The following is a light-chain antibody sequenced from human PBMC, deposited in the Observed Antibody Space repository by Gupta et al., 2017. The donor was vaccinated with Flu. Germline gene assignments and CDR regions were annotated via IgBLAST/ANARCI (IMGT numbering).Light chain of an antibody. CDR1: SGNVGGYDF. Sequence: QSVLTQPRSVSGSPGQSVTISCTGTSGNVGGYDFVSWHQQYPGGSPKRFIFNVNKRPSGVPARFSCSKTGNTASPPITGLRPEEEADDYCCSSAGDNTHVVFGGGTRLTVL. J-gene: IGLJ2*01. CDR2: NVN. CDR3: CSSAGDNTHVV. V-gene: IGLV2-11*01.